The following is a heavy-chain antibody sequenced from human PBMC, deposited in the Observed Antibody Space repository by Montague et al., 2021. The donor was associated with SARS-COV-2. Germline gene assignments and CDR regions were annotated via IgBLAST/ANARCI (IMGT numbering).Heavy chain of an antibody. J-gene: IGHJ6*02. CDR3: ARVGRQQLVRLSGMDV. D-gene: IGHD6-13*01. CDR2: IYYSGST. Sequence: IYYSGSTYYNPSLKSRVTISVDTSKNQFSLKLSSVTAADTAVYYCARVGRQQLVRLSGMDVWGQGTTVTVSS. V-gene: IGHV4-39*07.